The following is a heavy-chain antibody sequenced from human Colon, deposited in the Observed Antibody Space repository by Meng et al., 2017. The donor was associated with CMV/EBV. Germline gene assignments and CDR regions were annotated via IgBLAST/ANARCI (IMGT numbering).Heavy chain of an antibody. CDR2: ISSGGSDI. CDR1: GFTFSSYN. D-gene: IGHD2-2*01. J-gene: IGHJ5*01. V-gene: IGHV3-21*04. Sequence: GESLKISCAASGFTFSSYNMNWVRQAPGKGLEWVSSISSGGSDIYYADSVKGRFTTSRDNSKNTVYLQMNSLRAEDTAVYYCARSPARHCSSASCYSWFDSWGQGTQVTVSS. CDR3: ARSPARHCSSASCYSWFDS.